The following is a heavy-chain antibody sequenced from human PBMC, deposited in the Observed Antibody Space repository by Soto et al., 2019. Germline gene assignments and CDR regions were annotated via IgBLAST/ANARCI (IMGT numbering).Heavy chain of an antibody. CDR3: ARGAYYYDSSAPLGLAFDY. V-gene: IGHV4-34*01. CDR1: GGSFSGYY. CDR2: INHSGST. D-gene: IGHD3-22*01. J-gene: IGHJ4*02. Sequence: SETLSLTCAVYGGSFSGYYWSWIRQPPGKGLEWIGEINHSGSTNYNPSLKSRVTISVDTSKNQFSLKLSSVTAADTAVYYCARGAYYYDSSAPLGLAFDYWGQGTLVTVS.